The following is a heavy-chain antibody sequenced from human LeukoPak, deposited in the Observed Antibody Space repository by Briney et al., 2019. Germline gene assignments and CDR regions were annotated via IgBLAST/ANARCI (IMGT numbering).Heavy chain of an antibody. J-gene: IGHJ4*02. CDR2: MNPNSGNT. V-gene: IGHV1-8*01. CDR1: GYTFTSYD. Sequence: ASVKVSCKASGYTFTSYDINWVRQATGQGLEWMGWMNPNSGNTGYAQKFQGRVTMTRNTSISTAYMELSSLRSEDTAVYYCARGFRGDYVFNYWGQGTLVTVSS. CDR3: ARGFRGDYVFNY. D-gene: IGHD4-17*01.